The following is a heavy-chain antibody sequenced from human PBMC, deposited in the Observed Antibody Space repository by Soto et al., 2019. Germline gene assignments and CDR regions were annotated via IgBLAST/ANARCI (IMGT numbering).Heavy chain of an antibody. Sequence: QEQLVESGGGVVQPGRSLRLSCVTSGLTFNNYGMHWVRQAPGKGLEWVALISIDGSNKYYGDSVKGRFTISRDNSKKTLYLQMNSLRGEDTAVYYCAKDLPGWLPCPTSSRYWGQGTLVTVSS. J-gene: IGHJ4*02. CDR2: ISIDGSNK. V-gene: IGHV3-30*18. CDR3: AKDLPGWLPCPTSSRY. D-gene: IGHD2-15*01. CDR1: GLTFNNYG.